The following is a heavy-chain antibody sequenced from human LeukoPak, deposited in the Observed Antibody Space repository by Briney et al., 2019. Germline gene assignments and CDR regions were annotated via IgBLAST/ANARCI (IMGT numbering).Heavy chain of an antibody. CDR1: GGSISSSSYY. D-gene: IGHD3-10*01. Sequence: SSETLSLTCTVSGGSISSSSYYWGWIRQPPWKGLEWIGSIYYSGSTYYDPSLKSRVTISVDTSKNQFSLKLSSVTAADTAVYYCASLPATMVRGVPFDYWGQGTLVTVSS. CDR3: ASLPATMVRGVPFDY. J-gene: IGHJ4*02. CDR2: IYYSGST. V-gene: IGHV4-39*01.